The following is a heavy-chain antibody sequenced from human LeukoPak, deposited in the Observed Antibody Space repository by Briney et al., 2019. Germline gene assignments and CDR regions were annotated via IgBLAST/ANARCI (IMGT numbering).Heavy chain of an antibody. CDR1: GYSFISYW. CDR3: AIKYYYDYGMDV. Sequence: AESLKISCKGSGYSFISYWISWVRQMPAKDLVWMGKIDPSDSYTNYSPSFQGHVTISADKSISTAYLQWSSLKASDTAMYYCAIKYYYDYGMDVWGQGTTVTVSS. J-gene: IGHJ6*02. CDR2: IDPSDSYT. V-gene: IGHV5-10-1*01.